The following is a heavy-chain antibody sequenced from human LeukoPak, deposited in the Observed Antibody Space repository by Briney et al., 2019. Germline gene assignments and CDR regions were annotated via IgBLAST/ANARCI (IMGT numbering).Heavy chain of an antibody. D-gene: IGHD6-25*01. Sequence: ASVKVSCKASGYTFTNYYIHWMRQAPGQGLEWVGIINLNAVTTRYAQKFQGRITVTRDTSTSTVYMELSSLRSEDTAVYFCAREGAAEAKNFDYWGQGTLVIVSS. CDR3: AREGAAEAKNFDY. CDR2: INLNAVTT. V-gene: IGHV1-46*01. J-gene: IGHJ4*02. CDR1: GYTFTNYY.